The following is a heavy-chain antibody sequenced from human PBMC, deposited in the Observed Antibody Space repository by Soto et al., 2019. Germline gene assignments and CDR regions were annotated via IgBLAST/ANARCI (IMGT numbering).Heavy chain of an antibody. V-gene: IGHV1-18*04. CDR1: GYTFTSYG. J-gene: IGHJ4*02. Sequence: QVQLVQSGAEVKKPGASVKVSCKASGYTFTSYGISWVRQAPGQGLEWMGWISAYNGNTNYAQKLQGRVTMTTDTSTSTAYMELRSLRSDDTAVYYCAREKSANYYDSSGQEDYWGQGTLVTVSS. D-gene: IGHD3-22*01. CDR2: ISAYNGNT. CDR3: AREKSANYYDSSGQEDY.